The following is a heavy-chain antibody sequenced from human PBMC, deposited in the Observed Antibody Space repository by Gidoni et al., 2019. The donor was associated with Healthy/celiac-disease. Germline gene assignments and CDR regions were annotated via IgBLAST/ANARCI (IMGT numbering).Heavy chain of an antibody. D-gene: IGHD6-13*01. J-gene: IGHJ4*02. CDR2: IRSSSSTI. Sequence: EVQLVESGGGLVQPGGSLSLSCAASGFTFSSYSMNWVRQAPGKGLEWVSYIRSSSSTIYYADSVKGRFTISRDNAKNSLYLQMNSLRAEDTAVYYCARDLAAADTFDYWGQGTLVTVSS. CDR1: GFTFSSYS. CDR3: ARDLAAADTFDY. V-gene: IGHV3-48*01.